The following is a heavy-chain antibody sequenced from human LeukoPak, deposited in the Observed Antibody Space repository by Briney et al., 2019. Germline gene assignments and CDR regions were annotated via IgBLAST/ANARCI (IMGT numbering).Heavy chain of an antibody. CDR2: IYYSGST. V-gene: IGHV4-38-2*02. Sequence: SSETLSLTCTVSGYSISSGYYWGWIRQPPGKGLEWIGTIYYSGSTYYNPSLKSRVTISVDTSKNQFSLKLSSVTAADTAVYYCARQEVYCSSTSCYARGYSYGTFFDYWGQGTLVTVSS. CDR3: ARQEVYCSSTSCYARGYSYGTFFDY. CDR1: GYSISSGYY. J-gene: IGHJ4*02. D-gene: IGHD2-2*01.